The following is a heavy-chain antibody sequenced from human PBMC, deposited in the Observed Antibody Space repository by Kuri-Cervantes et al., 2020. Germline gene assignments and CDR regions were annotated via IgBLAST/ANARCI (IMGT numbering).Heavy chain of an antibody. V-gene: IGHV4-61*01. CDR2: IHYSGRT. CDR1: GGSVSSDTYY. Sequence: GTLRLSCTVSGGSVSSDTYYWSWVRQPPGKRLEWIGYIHYSGRTSYNPSINSRVTISIDTSKDQFSLKLSSVTAADTDVYYFARDSEGAVAQWYFDLWGRGTLVTVSS. CDR3: ARDSEGAVAQWYFDL. D-gene: IGHD6-19*01. J-gene: IGHJ2*01.